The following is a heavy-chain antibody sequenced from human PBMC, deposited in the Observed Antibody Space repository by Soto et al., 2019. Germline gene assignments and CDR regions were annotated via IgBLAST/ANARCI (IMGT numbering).Heavy chain of an antibody. J-gene: IGHJ3*02. D-gene: IGHD3-22*01. CDR2: ISGSGGST. CDR1: GFTFSSYA. CDR3: AKDPYYYGSSGSGDAFDI. Sequence: GGSLRLSCAASGFTFSSYAMSWVRQAPGKGLEWVSAISGSGGSTYYADSVKGRFTISRDNSENTLYLQMNSLRAEDTAVYYCAKDPYYYGSSGSGDAFDIWCQGTMVTVSS. V-gene: IGHV3-23*01.